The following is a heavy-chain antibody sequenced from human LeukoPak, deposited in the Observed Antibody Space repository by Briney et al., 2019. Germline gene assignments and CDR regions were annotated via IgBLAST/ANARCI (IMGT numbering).Heavy chain of an antibody. CDR1: GFTFSSYS. V-gene: IGHV3-21*04. D-gene: IGHD2-15*01. CDR3: AKNLYCGGGSCYPSALGMDV. J-gene: IGHJ6*02. CDR2: ISSSSSYM. Sequence: GGSLRLSCAASGFTFSSYSMNWVRQAPGKGLEWVSSISSSSSYMYYADSVKGRFTISRDNAKNSLYLQMNSLRAEDTAVYYCAKNLYCGGGSCYPSALGMDVWGQGTTVTVSS.